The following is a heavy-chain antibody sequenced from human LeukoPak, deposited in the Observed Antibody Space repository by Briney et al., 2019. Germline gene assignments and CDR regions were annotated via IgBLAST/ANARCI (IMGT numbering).Heavy chain of an antibody. V-gene: IGHV1-2*02. CDR1: GYTFTGYY. J-gene: IGHJ3*02. CDR2: INPNSGDT. D-gene: IGHD4-23*01. CDR3: ARVGWGYGGKNAFDI. Sequence: ASVKVSCKASGYTFTGYYMHWVRQAPGQGLEWMGWINPNSGDTNYAQKLQGRVTMTTDTSTSTAYMELRSLRSDDTAVYYCARVGWGYGGKNAFDIWGQGTMVTVSS.